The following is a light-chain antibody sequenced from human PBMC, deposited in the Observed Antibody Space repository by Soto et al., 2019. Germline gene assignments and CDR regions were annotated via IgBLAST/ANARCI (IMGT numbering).Light chain of an antibody. Sequence: EIVLTQSPGTLSLSPGERATLSCRASQSVSSSYLAWYQQKPGQAPRLLIYGASIRATGIPDRFSGSGSGTDFTLTISRLEPEDFAVYYCQQYGSSRALTFGGGTKVEIK. J-gene: IGKJ4*01. CDR1: QSVSSSY. V-gene: IGKV3-20*01. CDR3: QQYGSSRALT. CDR2: GAS.